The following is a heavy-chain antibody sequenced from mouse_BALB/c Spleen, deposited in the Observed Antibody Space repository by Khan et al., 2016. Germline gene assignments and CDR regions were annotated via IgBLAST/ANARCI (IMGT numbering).Heavy chain of an antibody. CDR1: GFDFSRYW. CDR2: INPDSCTI. J-gene: IGHJ1*01. CDR3: ASTFWYVDG. Sequence: EVKLLESGGGLVQPGGSLKLSCAASGFDFSRYWMSWVRQAQGKGLEWIGEINPDSCTINYTPSLKDKFIISRENAKNTMYLQMSKVRFEEPALFCCASTFWYVDGWGAGTTVTVSS. V-gene: IGHV4-1*02.